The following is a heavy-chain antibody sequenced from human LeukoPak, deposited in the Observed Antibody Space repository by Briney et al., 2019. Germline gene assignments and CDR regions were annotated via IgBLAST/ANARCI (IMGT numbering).Heavy chain of an antibody. D-gene: IGHD3-3*01. CDR2: IKSEIDGGAT. CDR1: GFTFNNAW. J-gene: IGHJ6*02. CDR3: TTDGSGPDYYYAMDV. Sequence: GGSLRLSCAVSGFTFNNAWMSWVRQAPGKGLEWIGRIKSEIDGGATDYAAPVKGRFSISRDDSKNTFYVEMNSLKIEDTAVYYCTTDGSGPDYYYAMDVWGQGTTVTVSS. V-gene: IGHV3-15*01.